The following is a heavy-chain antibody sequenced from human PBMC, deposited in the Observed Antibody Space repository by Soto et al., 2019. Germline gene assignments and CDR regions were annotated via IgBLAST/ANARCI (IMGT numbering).Heavy chain of an antibody. CDR2: IYYTGST. CDR1: GGSISNYY. D-gene: IGHD5-18*01. J-gene: IGHJ4*02. Sequence: SETLSLTCTVSGGSISNYYWSWIRQTPGKGLEWIGFIYYTGSTNYIPSLKSRLTMSLHTSKNQFSLNLSSVTAADTAVYYRARAGYSYGTGYYFDYWGQGTLVTVS. V-gene: IGHV4-59*01. CDR3: ARAGYSYGTGYYFDY.